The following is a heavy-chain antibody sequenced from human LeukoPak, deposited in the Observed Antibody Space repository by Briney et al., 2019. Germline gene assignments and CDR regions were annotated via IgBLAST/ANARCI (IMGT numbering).Heavy chain of an antibody. V-gene: IGHV3-23*01. CDR2: ISGSGGST. Sequence: PGGSLRLSCAASGFXFSSYAISWVRQAPGKGLKWVSAISGSGGSTYYADSVKGRFTISRDNSKNTLYLQMNSLRAEDTAVYYCAKDSVGVAGPDYWGQGTLVTVSS. D-gene: IGHD6-19*01. CDR3: AKDSVGVAGPDY. J-gene: IGHJ4*02. CDR1: GFXFSSYA.